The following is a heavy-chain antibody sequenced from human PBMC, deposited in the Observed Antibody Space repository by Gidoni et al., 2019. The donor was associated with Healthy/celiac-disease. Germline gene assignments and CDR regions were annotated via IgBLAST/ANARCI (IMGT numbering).Heavy chain of an antibody. Sequence: ELQLVESGGGLVQPGGSLRPSCATSGFTFSRYWMHWVRQAPGKGLVWVSRINSDESSTSYADSVKGRVTISRDNAKNTLYLQMNSLRAEDTAVYYCARSYSSSFYYYYMDVWGKGTTVTVSS. V-gene: IGHV3-74*01. CDR1: GFTFSRYW. CDR2: INSDESST. D-gene: IGHD6-6*01. CDR3: ARSYSSSFYYYYMDV. J-gene: IGHJ6*03.